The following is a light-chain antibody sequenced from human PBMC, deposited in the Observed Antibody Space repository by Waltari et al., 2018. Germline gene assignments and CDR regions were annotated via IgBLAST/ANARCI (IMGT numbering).Light chain of an antibody. J-gene: IGLJ2*01. Sequence: SYDLIQPPSVAVSPGQTVSIACSGEKLGDKYTSWYQQKPGQSPVLVIYHDKKRPSGIPERFSGSNSGNTVTLTISGTQTLDEADYYCQTWANYSVFFGGRTKLTVL. CDR2: HDK. V-gene: IGLV3-1*01. CDR3: QTWANYSVF. CDR1: KLGDKY.